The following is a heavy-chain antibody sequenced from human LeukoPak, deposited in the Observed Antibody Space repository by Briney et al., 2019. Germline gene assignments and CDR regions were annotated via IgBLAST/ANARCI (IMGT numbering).Heavy chain of an antibody. CDR1: GYSFTSYW. Sequence: GESLKISCKGSGYSFTSYWIGWVRRMPGKGLEWMGIIYPGDSDTRYSPSFEGQVTISADKSITTAYLQWSSLKASDTAMFYCARQRGGSYSWDAFDIWGQGTMVTVSS. D-gene: IGHD1-26*01. CDR2: IYPGDSDT. V-gene: IGHV5-51*01. J-gene: IGHJ3*02. CDR3: ARQRGGSYSWDAFDI.